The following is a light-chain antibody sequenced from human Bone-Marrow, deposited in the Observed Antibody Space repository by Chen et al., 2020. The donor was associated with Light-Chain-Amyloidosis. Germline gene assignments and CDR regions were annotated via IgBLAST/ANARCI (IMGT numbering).Light chain of an antibody. Sequence: SYELTQPLSVSVSPGQTARITCSGEDLPTKYAYWYQQKPGQAPVLVIHRDTERPSGISERFSGSSSGTTATLTISGVQAEDEADYHCQSADSSGTYEGIFGGGTKLTVL. CDR2: RDT. CDR3: QSADSSGTYEGI. CDR1: DLPTKY. V-gene: IGLV3-25*03. J-gene: IGLJ2*01.